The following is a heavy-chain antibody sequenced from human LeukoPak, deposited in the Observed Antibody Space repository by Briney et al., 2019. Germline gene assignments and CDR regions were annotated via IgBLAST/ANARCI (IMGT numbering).Heavy chain of an antibody. CDR3: ARVGVYYGDYVFDP. CDR2: IIPIFGTA. CDR1: GGTFISYA. J-gene: IGHJ5*02. V-gene: IGHV1-69*13. Sequence: SVKVSCKASGGTFISYAISWVRQAPGQGLEWMGGIIPIFGTANYAQKFQGRVTITADESTSTAYMELSSLRSEDTAVYYCARVGVYYGDYVFDPWGQGTPVTVSS. D-gene: IGHD4-17*01.